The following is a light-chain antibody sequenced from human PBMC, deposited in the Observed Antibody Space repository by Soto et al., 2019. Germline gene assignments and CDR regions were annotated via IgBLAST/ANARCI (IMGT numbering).Light chain of an antibody. CDR3: MQGTHMYT. Sequence: DDVMTQSPLSLPVTLGQPASISCRSSQSLVYSDGNTYLNWFQQRPGQSPRRLIYKVSNRDSGVPDRFSGSGSGTDFTLKISRVEAEDVGVYYCMQGTHMYTFGQGTKLEIK. J-gene: IGKJ2*01. CDR2: KVS. CDR1: QSLVYSDGNTY. V-gene: IGKV2-30*01.